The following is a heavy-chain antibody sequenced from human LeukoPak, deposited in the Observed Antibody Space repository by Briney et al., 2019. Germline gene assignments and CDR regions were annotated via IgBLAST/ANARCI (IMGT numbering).Heavy chain of an antibody. CDR3: ARELGVRGVRRGLLQF. D-gene: IGHD3-10*01. CDR2: INPSGGST. CDR1: GYTFTGFY. J-gene: IGHJ4*02. Sequence: ASVKVSCKASGYTFTGFYMHWVRQAPGQGLEWMGIINPSGGSTSYAQRFQGRVTMTRDTSTSTVYMELSSLRSEDTAVYYCARELGVRGVRRGLLQFWGQGTLVTVPS. V-gene: IGHV1-46*01.